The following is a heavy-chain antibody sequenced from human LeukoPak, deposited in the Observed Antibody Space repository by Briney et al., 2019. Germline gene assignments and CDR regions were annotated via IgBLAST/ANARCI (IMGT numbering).Heavy chain of an antibody. V-gene: IGHV1-69*05. CDR1: GGTFSSYA. Sequence: ASVKVSCKASGGTFSSYAISWVRQAPGQGLEWMGRIIPIFGTANHAQKFQGRVTITTDESTSTAYMELSSLRSEDMAVYYCARGQLQLWGAYYYDSSGYFDYWGQGTLVTVSS. D-gene: IGHD3-22*01. CDR3: ARGQLQLWGAYYYDSSGYFDY. J-gene: IGHJ4*02. CDR2: IIPIFGTA.